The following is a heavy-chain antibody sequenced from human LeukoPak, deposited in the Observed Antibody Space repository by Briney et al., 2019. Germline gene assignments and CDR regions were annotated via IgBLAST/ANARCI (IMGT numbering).Heavy chain of an antibody. CDR3: ARGLWVGVVGASNY. Sequence: SVKVSCKASGYTFTGYYMHWVRQAPGQGLEWMGWINPNSGGTNYAQKFQGRVTMTRDTSISTAYMELSGLRSDDTAVYYCARGLWVGVVGASNYWGQGTLVTVSS. CDR1: GYTFTGYY. J-gene: IGHJ4*02. CDR2: INPNSGGT. D-gene: IGHD1-26*01. V-gene: IGHV1-2*02.